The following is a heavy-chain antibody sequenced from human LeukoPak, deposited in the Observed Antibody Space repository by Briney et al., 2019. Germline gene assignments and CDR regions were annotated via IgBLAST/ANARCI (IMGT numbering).Heavy chain of an antibody. CDR2: ITESASGT. CDR3: ARDSVVAGPLDS. Sequence: GGSLRLSCAASGFTFSSYAMNWVRQAPGKELEWVSAITESASGTFYAASVQGRFTISRDNAKNSLYLQMNSLRAEDTAVYYCARDSVVAGPLDSWGHGTLVTVSS. V-gene: IGHV3-21*06. CDR1: GFTFSSYA. J-gene: IGHJ5*01. D-gene: IGHD6-19*01.